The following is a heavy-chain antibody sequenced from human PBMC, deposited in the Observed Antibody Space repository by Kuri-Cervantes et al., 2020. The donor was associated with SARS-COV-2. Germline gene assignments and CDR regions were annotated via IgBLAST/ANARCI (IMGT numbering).Heavy chain of an antibody. D-gene: IGHD3-9*01. V-gene: IGHV4-4*07. CDR2: IYTSGST. CDR3: AREYYDILTGYQLVDY. Sequence: SETLSLTCPVSGVSISSYYWSWIRQPAGKGLEWIGRIYTSGSTNYNPSLKRRVTMSVDTSKNQFSLKLSSVTAADTAVYYCAREYYDILTGYQLVDYWGQGTLVTVSS. CDR1: GVSISSYY. J-gene: IGHJ4*02.